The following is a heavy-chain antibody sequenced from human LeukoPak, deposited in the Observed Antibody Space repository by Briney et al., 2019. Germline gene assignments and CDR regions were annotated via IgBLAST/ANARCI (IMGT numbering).Heavy chain of an antibody. V-gene: IGHV4-61*05. D-gene: IGHD6-19*01. Sequence: PSETLSLTCTVSGGSISSSSYYWGWIRQPPGKGLEWIGYIYYSGSTNYNPSLKSRVIISVDTSKNQFSLKLSSVTAADTAVYYCARTAVDETLYYFDYWGQGTLVTVSS. CDR1: GGSISSSSYY. J-gene: IGHJ4*02. CDR3: ARTAVDETLYYFDY. CDR2: IYYSGST.